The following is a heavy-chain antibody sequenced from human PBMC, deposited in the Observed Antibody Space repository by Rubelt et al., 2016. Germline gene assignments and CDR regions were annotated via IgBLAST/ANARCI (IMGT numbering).Heavy chain of an antibody. V-gene: IGHV3-66*01. CDR3: ARDLVDILTGPTYYYYYYGMDV. D-gene: IGHD3-9*01. CDR2: IYSGGST. Sequence: SSNYMSWVRQAPGKGLEWISVIYSGGSTYYADSVKGRFTISRDNSKNTLYLQMNSLIAEDTAVYYCARDLVDILTGPTYYYYYYGMDVWGQGTTVTVSS. CDR1: SSNY. J-gene: IGHJ6*02.